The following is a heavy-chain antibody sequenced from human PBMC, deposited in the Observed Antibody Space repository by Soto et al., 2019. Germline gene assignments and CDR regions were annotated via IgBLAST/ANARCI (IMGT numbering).Heavy chain of an antibody. J-gene: IGHJ5*02. D-gene: IGHD2-8*02. CDR2: VNLRTGGA. V-gene: IGHV1-2*02. CDR3: ATHGDTGRDLGS. Sequence: SSVKVSCKTSGYTFTADFVHWVRQAPGQGLEWMGRVNLRTGGADYAGKFHVRVTMTRVTSISTAYMELSGLRSNDPAIYYCATHGDTGRDLGSWGQGTLVTVST. CDR1: GYTFTADF.